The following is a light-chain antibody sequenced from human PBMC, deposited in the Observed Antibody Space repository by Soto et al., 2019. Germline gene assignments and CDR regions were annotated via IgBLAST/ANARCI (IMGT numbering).Light chain of an antibody. V-gene: IGKV3-11*01. CDR1: QSVSSY. J-gene: IGKJ1*01. CDR3: QLYGTSPKT. Sequence: EIVLTQSPATLSLSPGERATLSCRASQSVSSYLAWYQQKPGQAPRLLIYDASNRATGIPARFSGSGSGTDFTLTISSLEPEDFEVYYCQLYGTSPKTLGQGTKVDIK. CDR2: DAS.